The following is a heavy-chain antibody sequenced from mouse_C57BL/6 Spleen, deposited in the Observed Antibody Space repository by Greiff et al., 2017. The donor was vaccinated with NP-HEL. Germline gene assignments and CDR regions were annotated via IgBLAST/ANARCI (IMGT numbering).Heavy chain of an antibody. CDR3: ARGVYYDYDEGAMDY. V-gene: IGHV3-6*01. CDR1: GYSITSGYY. J-gene: IGHJ4*01. D-gene: IGHD2-4*01. CDR2: ISYDGSN. Sequence: EVKLQESGPGLVKPSQSLSLTCSVTGYSITSGYYWNWIRQFPGNKLEWMGYISYDGSNNYNPSLKNRISITRDTSKNQFFLKLNSVTTEDTATYYCARGVYYDYDEGAMDYWGQGTSVTVSS.